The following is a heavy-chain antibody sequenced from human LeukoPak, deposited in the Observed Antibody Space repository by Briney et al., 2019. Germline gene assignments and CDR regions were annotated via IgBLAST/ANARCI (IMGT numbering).Heavy chain of an antibody. CDR1: GYSFTSYW. J-gene: IGHJ6*02. V-gene: IGHV5-51*01. CDR3: ARTDYGRNYYYYYGMDV. Sequence: PGESLKISCKGSGYSFTSYWIGWVRQMPGKGLEWMGIIYPGDSDTRYSPSFQGQVTISADKSIGTAYLQWSSLKASDTAMYYCARTDYGRNYYYYYGMDVWGQGTTVTVSS. D-gene: IGHD4-17*01. CDR2: IYPGDSDT.